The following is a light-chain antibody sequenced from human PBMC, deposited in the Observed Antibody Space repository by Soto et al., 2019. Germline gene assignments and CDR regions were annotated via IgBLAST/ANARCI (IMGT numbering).Light chain of an antibody. J-gene: IGKJ1*01. V-gene: IGKV4-1*01. CDR3: HQYHSPPWT. CDR1: QSLLFNVNNENY. Sequence: DIVMTQSPDSLAVSLGERATINCKSSQSLLFNVNNENYLAWFQQKPGQPPKLLIYWASVRQSGVPDRFSGSGSGTDITLTINSLQAEDVAVYFCHQYHSPPWTFGQGTKVEIK. CDR2: WAS.